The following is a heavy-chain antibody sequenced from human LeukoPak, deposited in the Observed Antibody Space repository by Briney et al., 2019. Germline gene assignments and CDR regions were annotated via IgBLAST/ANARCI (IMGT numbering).Heavy chain of an antibody. V-gene: IGHV3-21*01. D-gene: IGHD3-9*01. CDR2: ISSSSSYI. CDR1: GFTFSSYS. Sequence: GGSLRLSCAASGFTFSSYSMNWVRQAPGKGPEWVSSISSSSSYIYYADSVRGRFTISRDNAKTSLYLQMNSLRAEDTAVYYCARGHYDVLTDSLNQFAYWGQGTLVTVSS. CDR3: ARGHYDVLTDSLNQFAY. J-gene: IGHJ4*02.